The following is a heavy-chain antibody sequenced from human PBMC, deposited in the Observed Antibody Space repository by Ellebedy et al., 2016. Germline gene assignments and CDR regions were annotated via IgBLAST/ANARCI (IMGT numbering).Heavy chain of an antibody. D-gene: IGHD3-10*01. J-gene: IGHJ6*02. CDR3: TRHVQGSGIGKRSYYYYGMDV. CDR1: GFTFSGSA. Sequence: GGSLRLSCAASGFTFSGSAMHWVRQASGKGLEWVGRIRSKANSYATAYAASVKGRFTISRDDSKNTAYLQMNSLKTEDTAVYYCTRHVQGSGIGKRSYYYYGMDVWGQGTTVTVSS. V-gene: IGHV3-73*01. CDR2: IRSKANSYAT.